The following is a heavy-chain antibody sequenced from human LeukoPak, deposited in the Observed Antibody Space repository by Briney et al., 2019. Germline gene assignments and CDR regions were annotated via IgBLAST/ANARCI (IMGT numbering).Heavy chain of an antibody. Sequence: GGSLRLSCAASGFTFSSYWMHWVRQAPGKGLVWVSRINSDGSSTSYADSVKGRFTISRDNAKNTLYLQMNSLGAEDTAVYYCASTGYNWNNWFDPWGQGTLVTVSS. D-gene: IGHD1-20*01. J-gene: IGHJ5*02. V-gene: IGHV3-74*01. CDR1: GFTFSSYW. CDR3: ASTGYNWNNWFDP. CDR2: INSDGSST.